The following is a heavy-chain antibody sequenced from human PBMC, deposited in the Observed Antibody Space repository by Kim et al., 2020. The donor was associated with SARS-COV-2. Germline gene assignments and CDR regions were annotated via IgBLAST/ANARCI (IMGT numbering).Heavy chain of an antibody. Sequence: SETLSLTCTVSGGSISSSSYYWGWIRQPPGKGLEWIGSIYYSGSTYYNPSLKSRVTISVDTSKNQFSLKLSSVTAADTAVYYCADYGSGSYVGYWGQGTLVTVSS. CDR3: ADYGSGSYVGY. J-gene: IGHJ4*02. V-gene: IGHV4-39*01. D-gene: IGHD3-10*01. CDR1: GGSISSSSYY. CDR2: IYYSGST.